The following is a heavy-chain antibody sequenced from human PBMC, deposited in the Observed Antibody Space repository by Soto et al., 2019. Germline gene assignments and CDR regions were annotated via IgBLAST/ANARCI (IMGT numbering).Heavy chain of an antibody. Sequence: SETLSLTCAVYGGSFSGYYWSWIRQPPGKGLEWIGEINHSGSTNYNPSLKSRVTISVDTSKNQFSLKLSSVTAADTAVYYCARGRSTSCYSGWGQGTLVTVSS. D-gene: IGHD2-2*01. CDR2: INHSGST. CDR1: GGSFSGYY. V-gene: IGHV4-34*01. J-gene: IGHJ4*02. CDR3: ARGRSTSCYSG.